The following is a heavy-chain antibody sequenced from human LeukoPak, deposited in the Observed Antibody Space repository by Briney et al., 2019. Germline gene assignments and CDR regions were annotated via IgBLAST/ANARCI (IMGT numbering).Heavy chain of an antibody. CDR3: ARVGSSGSSSYYYYYMDV. CDR1: GFTFSSYE. V-gene: IGHV3-53*01. J-gene: IGHJ6*03. Sequence: GGTLRLSCAASGFTFSSYEMNWVRQAPGKGLEWVSVIYSGGSTYYADSVKGRFTISRDNSKNTLYLQMNSLRAEDTAVYYCARVGSSGSSSYYYYYMDVWGKGTTVTISS. D-gene: IGHD3-10*01. CDR2: IYSGGST.